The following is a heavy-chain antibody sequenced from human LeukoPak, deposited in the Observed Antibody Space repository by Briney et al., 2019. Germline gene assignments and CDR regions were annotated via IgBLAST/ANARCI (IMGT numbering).Heavy chain of an antibody. CDR3: ARGGDSSGYPLYFDY. CDR2: IKQDGSEK. CDR1: GFTFSSYW. D-gene: IGHD3-22*01. V-gene: IGHV3-7*01. Sequence: GGSLRLSCAASGFTFSSYWMSWVRQAPGKGLEWVAHIKQDGSEKYNVDSVRGRFTISRETAKNSQYLQMNSLRAEDTAVYYCARGGDSSGYPLYFDYWGQGTLVTVSS. J-gene: IGHJ4*02.